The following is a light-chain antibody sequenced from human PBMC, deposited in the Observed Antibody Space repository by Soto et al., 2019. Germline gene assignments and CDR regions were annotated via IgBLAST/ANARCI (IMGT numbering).Light chain of an antibody. CDR2: GAS. CDR1: QSVNSN. V-gene: IGKV3-15*01. J-gene: IGKJ1*01. Sequence: EIVLTQSPGTLSLSPGERATLSCRAIQSVNSNSLAWYQQKPGQAPRLLIYGASTRATGIPARFSGSGSGTEFTLTISSLQSEDFAVYYCQQYNNWPPRTFGQGTKVDI. CDR3: QQYNNWPPRT.